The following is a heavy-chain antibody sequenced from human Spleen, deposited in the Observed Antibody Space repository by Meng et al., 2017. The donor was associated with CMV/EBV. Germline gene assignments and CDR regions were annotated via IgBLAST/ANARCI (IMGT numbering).Heavy chain of an antibody. CDR1: GFTFSNYW. CDR2: IKEDGSEE. D-gene: IGHD6-6*01. J-gene: IGHJ4*02. Sequence: LKISCTASGFTFSNYWMTWVRQAPGKGLEWVANIKEDGSEEYYVDSVKGRFTISRDNANNFLYLHMNSLSAEDTAVYYCARDRLGIVTRSFGYWGQGTLVTVSS. V-gene: IGHV3-7*01. CDR3: ARDRLGIVTRSFGY.